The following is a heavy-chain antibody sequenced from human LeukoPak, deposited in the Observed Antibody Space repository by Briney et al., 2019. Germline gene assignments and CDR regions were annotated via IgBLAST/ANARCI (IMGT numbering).Heavy chain of an antibody. CDR1: GYTFTGYY. V-gene: IGHV1-2*02. CDR3: ARDRLPSYGSGSYYNY. J-gene: IGHJ4*02. D-gene: IGHD3-10*01. Sequence: GASVKVSSKASGYTFTGYYMHWVRQAPGQGLEWMGWINPNSGGTNYAQKFQGRVTMTRDTSISTAYMELSRLRSDDTAVYYCARDRLPSYGSGSYYNYWGQGTLVTVSS. CDR2: INPNSGGT.